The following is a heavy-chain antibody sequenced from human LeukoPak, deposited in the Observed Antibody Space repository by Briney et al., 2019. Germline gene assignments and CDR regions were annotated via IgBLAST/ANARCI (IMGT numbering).Heavy chain of an antibody. J-gene: IGHJ5*02. D-gene: IGHD2-15*01. CDR1: GFTFTSSA. V-gene: IGHV1-58*01. CDR3: ARDQADCSGGSCYSWGFDP. CDR2: IVVGSGNT. Sequence: SVKVSCKASGFTFTSSAVQWVRQARGQRLEWIGWIVVGSGNTNYAQKFQERVTITRDMSTSTAYMELSSLRSEDTAVYYCARDQADCSGGSCYSWGFDPWGQGTLVTVSS.